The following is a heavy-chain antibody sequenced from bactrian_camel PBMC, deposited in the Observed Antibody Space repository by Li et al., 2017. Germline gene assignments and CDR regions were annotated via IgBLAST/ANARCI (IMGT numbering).Heavy chain of an antibody. CDR3: AAARYCSENGGTLSFLRYLDI. D-gene: IGHD2*01. CDR1: DYTFERYC. CDR2: IYSDGRA. J-gene: IGHJ2*01. Sequence: HVQLVESGGGTVQAGGSLRLTCRVTDYTFERYCLGWFRQAPGKEREAVANIYSDGRAIYVDDVKGRFTISQDYIKRTLNLQMNSLKPEDTAMYYCAAARYCSENGGTLSFLRYLDIWGHGTQVTIS. V-gene: IGHV3S55*01.